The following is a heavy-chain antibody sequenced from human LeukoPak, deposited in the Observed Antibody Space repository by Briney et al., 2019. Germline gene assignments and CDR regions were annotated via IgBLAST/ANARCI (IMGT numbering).Heavy chain of an antibody. J-gene: IGHJ4*02. CDR3: ARESPTFDY. Sequence: QPGGSLRLSCVASGFKFSHYAIHWVRQAPGKGLEWVSVISGDSESKYYTESVKGRFTISRDNSKNTLYLQMDSLRAEDMAVYYCARESPTFDYWGQGTLVTVSS. CDR1: GFKFSHYA. CDR2: ISGDSESK. V-gene: IGHV3-23*01.